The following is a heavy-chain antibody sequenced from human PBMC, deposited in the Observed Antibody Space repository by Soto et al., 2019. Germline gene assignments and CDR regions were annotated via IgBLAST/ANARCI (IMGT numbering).Heavy chain of an antibody. CDR3: ARGHIPVYGPVPDYFDS. CDR2: VTHSGST. D-gene: IGHD2-21*01. CDR1: GGSLRGSY. J-gene: IGHJ4*02. Sequence: QVHLQQWGAGLLKPSETLSLTCGVYGGSLRGSYWSWIRPPPGKALEWLGKVTHSGSTTFNPSLKRRVSVSVDTSDNQFALKLTSVTAADTAVDYCARGHIPVYGPVPDYFDSWGQGTLVTVSS. V-gene: IGHV4-34*02.